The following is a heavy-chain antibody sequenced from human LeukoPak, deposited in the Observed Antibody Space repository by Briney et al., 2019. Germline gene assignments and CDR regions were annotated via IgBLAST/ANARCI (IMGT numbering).Heavy chain of an antibody. CDR2: IYTSGST. CDR3: ARLDRAHDAFDI. J-gene: IGHJ3*02. CDR1: GGSISSYY. V-gene: IGHV4-4*07. Sequence: SETLSLTCTVSGGSISSYYWSWIRQPAGKGLEWIGRIYTSGSTNYNPSLKSRVTISVDRSKNQFSLKLTSVTAADTAVYCCARLDRAHDAFDIWGQGTVVTVSS.